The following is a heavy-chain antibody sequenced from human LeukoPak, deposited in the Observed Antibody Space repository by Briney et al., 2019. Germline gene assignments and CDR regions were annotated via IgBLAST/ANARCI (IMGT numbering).Heavy chain of an antibody. J-gene: IGHJ4*02. CDR1: GGSFSGYY. D-gene: IGHD3-16*02. Sequence: SETLSLTCAVYGGSFSGYYWSWIRRPPGKGLEWIGEINHSGSTNYNPSLKGRVTISVDTSKNQFSLKLSSVTAADTAVYYCARVVTFGGVIVNFDYWGQGTLVTVSS. CDR2: INHSGST. CDR3: ARVVTFGGVIVNFDY. V-gene: IGHV4-34*01.